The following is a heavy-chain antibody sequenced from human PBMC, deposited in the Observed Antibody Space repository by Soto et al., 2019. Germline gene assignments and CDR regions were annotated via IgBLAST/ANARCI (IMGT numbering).Heavy chain of an antibody. CDR3: ARSRIAWLRFSPGDFFDY. D-gene: IGHD5-12*01. CDR2: ISSSGSTI. J-gene: IGHJ4*02. V-gene: IGHV3-11*01. CDR1: GFTFSDYY. Sequence: GGSLRLSCAASGFTFSDYYMSWIRQAPGKGLEWVSYISSSGSTIYYADSVKGRFTISRDNAKNSLYLQMNSLRAEDTAVYYCARSRIAWLRFSPGDFFDYWGQGTLVTVSS.